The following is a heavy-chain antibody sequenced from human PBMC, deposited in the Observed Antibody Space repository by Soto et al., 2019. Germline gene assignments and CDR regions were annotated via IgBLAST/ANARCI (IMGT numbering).Heavy chain of an antibody. CDR2: TTPIFGTA. D-gene: IGHD3-3*01. V-gene: IGHV1-69*12. J-gene: IGHJ4*02. Sequence: QVQLEQSGAEVKTLGSSVKVSCKASGDTFNRYAISWVRQAPGQGLKWMGGTTPIFGTANYAPQFQDRVTITADESTSTAYMELTSLKSKDTAVYFCARGARFLEWLSFDHWGQGTLVTVSS. CDR1: GDTFNRYA. CDR3: ARGARFLEWLSFDH.